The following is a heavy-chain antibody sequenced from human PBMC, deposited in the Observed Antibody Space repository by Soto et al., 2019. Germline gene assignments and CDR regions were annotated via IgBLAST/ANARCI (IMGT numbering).Heavy chain of an antibody. V-gene: IGHV4-39*01. CDR3: ARVIRGSDSSRYYPDS. CDR2: IYYSGRT. J-gene: IGHJ4*02. D-gene: IGHD3-22*01. CDR1: GSSHSSSSYY. Sequence: PXVRMLFTWSVCGSSHSSSSYYWGWIRQPPGKGLEWRGSIYYSGRTYYNPSLKSRVTISVDTPKNQFSLKLGSVTAADTPVYYCARVIRGSDSSRYYPDSWHRGNLVTVSS.